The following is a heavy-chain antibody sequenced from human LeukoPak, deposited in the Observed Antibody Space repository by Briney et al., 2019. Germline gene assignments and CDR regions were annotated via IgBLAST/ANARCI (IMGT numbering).Heavy chain of an antibody. Sequence: GGSLRLSRAASGFTFSNFAMSWVRQAPGKGLEWVSTITGSGDSTYYADSVKGRFTVSRDNSKNTLYLQMNSLRAEDTAVYYCVRGAYSSSWLNFDYWGQGTLVTVSS. CDR3: VRGAYSSSWLNFDY. CDR1: GFTFSNFA. V-gene: IGHV3-23*01. J-gene: IGHJ4*02. CDR2: ITGSGDST. D-gene: IGHD6-13*01.